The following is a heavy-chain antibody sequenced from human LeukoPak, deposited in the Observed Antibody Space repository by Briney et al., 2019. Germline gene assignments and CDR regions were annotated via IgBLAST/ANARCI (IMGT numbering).Heavy chain of an antibody. CDR2: INHSGST. Sequence: SETLSLPCAVYGGSFSGYYWSWIRQPPGKGLEWIGEINHSGSTNYNPSLKSRVTISVDTSKNQFSLKLSSVTAADTAVYYCARGKTIGYSSSWYGRGVFDIWGQGTMVTVSS. D-gene: IGHD6-13*01. CDR1: GGSFSGYY. CDR3: ARGKTIGYSSSWYGRGVFDI. V-gene: IGHV4-34*01. J-gene: IGHJ3*02.